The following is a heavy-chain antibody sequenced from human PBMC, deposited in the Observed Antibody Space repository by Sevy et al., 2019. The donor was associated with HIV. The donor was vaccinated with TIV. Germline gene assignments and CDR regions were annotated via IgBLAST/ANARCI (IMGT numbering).Heavy chain of an antibody. Sequence: GGSLRLSCVASGFAFSNYYAMHWVRQAPGKGLEWVALISYVGRDKYYADSVKGRFTISRDNFKNTLFLQMNSLTTEDTAVYYCARLRANSVDQYFFYAMDVWGQGTTVTVSS. J-gene: IGHJ6*02. CDR3: ARLRANSVDQYFFYAMDV. V-gene: IGHV3-30*04. D-gene: IGHD2-15*01. CDR1: GFAFSNYYA. CDR2: ISYVGRDK.